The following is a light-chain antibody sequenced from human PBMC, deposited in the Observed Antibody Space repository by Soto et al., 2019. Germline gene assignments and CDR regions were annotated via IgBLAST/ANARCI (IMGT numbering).Light chain of an antibody. Sequence: DIQMTQSPSSLSASVGDRVTITCRASQDIKHYLNWYQQKPGKAPKLLIYDASNLETGVPSRFSGSGSGTDFTFTISSLQPEDIATSYCQQYDNFPLTFGGGTKVDIK. CDR2: DAS. J-gene: IGKJ4*01. V-gene: IGKV1-33*01. CDR1: QDIKHY. CDR3: QQYDNFPLT.